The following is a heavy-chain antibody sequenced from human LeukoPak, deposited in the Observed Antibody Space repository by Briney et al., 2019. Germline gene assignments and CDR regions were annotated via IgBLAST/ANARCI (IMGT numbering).Heavy chain of an antibody. CDR3: ARQELRVGDV. Sequence: SQTLSPTCTVAGGSISSSRSYSGRIRQPPGKGLEWIGSFYYSRSTYYNPSLKSRVTISVDTSKNQSSLKLSSVTAADTAVYYCARQELRVGDVWGQGPTVTV. D-gene: IGHD1-26*01. CDR2: FYYSRST. CDR1: GGSISSSRSY. J-gene: IGHJ6*02. V-gene: IGHV4-39*01.